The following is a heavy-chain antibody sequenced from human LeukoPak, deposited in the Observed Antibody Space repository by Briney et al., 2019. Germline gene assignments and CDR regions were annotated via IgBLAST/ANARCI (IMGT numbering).Heavy chain of an antibody. CDR2: ISPNSGDT. Sequence: ASLRVSCKASGYTFIAYNIHWVRQAPGQGLEWMAWISPNSGDTNTAQKFQGRVTMTRDRSIDTAYLELSSLTSDDTAVYYCARGVGSSWFDPWGKGTLVTVSS. D-gene: IGHD2-2*01. CDR1: GYTFIAYN. J-gene: IGHJ5*02. V-gene: IGHV1-2*02. CDR3: ARGVGSSWFDP.